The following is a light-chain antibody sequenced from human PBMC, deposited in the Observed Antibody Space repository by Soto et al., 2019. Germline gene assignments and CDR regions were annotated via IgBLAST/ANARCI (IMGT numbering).Light chain of an antibody. J-gene: IGKJ1*01. CDR2: AAS. Sequence: DIPMTQSQSSLSASVGERVTITCRASQSISSYLNWYQQKPGKAPKLLIYAASSLQSGVPSRFSGSGSGTDFTLTISSLQPEDFATYYCQQSYSTPHTFGQGTKVEIK. CDR3: QQSYSTPHT. CDR1: QSISSY. V-gene: IGKV1-39*01.